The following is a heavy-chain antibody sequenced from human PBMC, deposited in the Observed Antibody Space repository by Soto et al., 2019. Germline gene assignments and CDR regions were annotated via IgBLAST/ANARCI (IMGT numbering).Heavy chain of an antibody. V-gene: IGHV1-18*01. CDR2: ISAYNGNT. CDR1: GYTFTSYG. D-gene: IGHD6-19*01. J-gene: IGHJ4*02. Sequence: SVKVSCKASGYTFTSYGISWVRQAPGQGLEWMGWISAYNGNTNYAQKLQGRVTMTTDTSTSTAYMELRSLRSDDTAVYYCARDLVLAVAGTSFDHWGQGTLVTVSS. CDR3: ARDLVLAVAGTSFDH.